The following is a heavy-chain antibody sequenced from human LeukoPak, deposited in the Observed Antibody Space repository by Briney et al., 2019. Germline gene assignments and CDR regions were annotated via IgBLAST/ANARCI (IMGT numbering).Heavy chain of an antibody. J-gene: IGHJ6*03. Sequence: SETLSLTCTVSGGSISSATYYWGWIRQPPGKGLEWIGSIYHSGSTYYNPSLKSRVTISVDTSKNQFSLRLSSRTAADTALYCCARDRKYYYHMDVWGKGTTVTVSS. CDR3: ARDRKYYYHMDV. CDR2: IYHSGST. V-gene: IGHV4-39*07. D-gene: IGHD1-14*01. CDR1: GGSISSATYY.